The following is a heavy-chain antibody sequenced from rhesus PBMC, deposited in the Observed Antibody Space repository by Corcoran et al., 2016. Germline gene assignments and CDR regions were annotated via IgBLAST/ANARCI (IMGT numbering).Heavy chain of an antibody. CDR3: AGEVGEYNKNDFGLDS. CDR2: INSAGTTT. V-gene: IGHV3-28*02. J-gene: IGHJ6*01. CDR1: GFTFSNYW. Sequence: VQLVESGGGLAKPGGSLTLSCAASGFTFSNYWMHWVRQAPGKGLEWISEINSAGTTTYYGDAVNGRFTISRDNAKNTLYLRMDGLRVEDTAVYYCAGEVGEYNKNDFGLDSWGQGVVVTVSS. D-gene: IGHD1-14*01.